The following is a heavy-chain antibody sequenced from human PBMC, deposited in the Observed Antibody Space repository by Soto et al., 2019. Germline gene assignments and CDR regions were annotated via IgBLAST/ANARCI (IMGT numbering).Heavy chain of an antibody. CDR1: GFNLSSYW. D-gene: IGHD7-27*01. Sequence: GGSLRLSCAAAGFNLSSYWMSWVRQAPGKGLEWVANIKQDGSEKYYVDSVKGRFTISRDNAKNSLYLQMNSLRSEDTAVYYCARDVGIGAFDIWGQGTMVTVSS. CDR3: ARDVGIGAFDI. CDR2: IKQDGSEK. V-gene: IGHV3-7*03. J-gene: IGHJ3*02.